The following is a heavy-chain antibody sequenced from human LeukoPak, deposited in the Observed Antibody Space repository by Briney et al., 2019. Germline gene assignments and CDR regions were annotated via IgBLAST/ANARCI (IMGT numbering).Heavy chain of an antibody. Sequence: PGGSLRLSCAASGFTFDDYAMHWVRQAPGKGLEWVSSIGWNSGNIGYADSVQGRFTISRDNAKNSLYLQMNSLRVEDTALYYCVKDISGGSAYWGQGTLVTVSS. D-gene: IGHD2-15*01. V-gene: IGHV3-9*01. CDR3: VKDISGGSAY. CDR1: GFTFDDYA. J-gene: IGHJ4*02. CDR2: IGWNSGNI.